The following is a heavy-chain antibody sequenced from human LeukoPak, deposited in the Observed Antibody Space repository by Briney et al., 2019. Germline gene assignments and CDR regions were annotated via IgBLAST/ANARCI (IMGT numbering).Heavy chain of an antibody. CDR1: GYTFTSYG. D-gene: IGHD3-9*01. CDR2: ISAYNGNT. CDR3: AREGTYYDILTGYHLWLNYYYYGMDV. J-gene: IGHJ6*02. Sequence: APVKVSCKASGYTFTSYGISWVRQAPGQGLEWMGWISAYNGNTNYARKLQGRVTMTTDTSTSTAYMELRSLRSDDTAVYYCAREGTYYDILTGYHLWLNYYYYGMDVWGQGTTVTVSS. V-gene: IGHV1-18*01.